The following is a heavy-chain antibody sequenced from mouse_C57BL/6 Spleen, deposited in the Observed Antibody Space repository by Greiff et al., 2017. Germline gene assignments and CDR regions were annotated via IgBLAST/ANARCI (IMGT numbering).Heavy chain of an antibody. J-gene: IGHJ3*01. Sequence: DVMLVESGGGLVKPGGSLKLSCAASGFTFSSYTMSWVRQTPEKRLEWVATISGGGGNTYYPDSVKGRFTISRDNAKNTLYLQMSSLRSEDTALYYCARYDYDGWFAYWGQGTLVTVSA. V-gene: IGHV5-9*01. CDR2: ISGGGGNT. CDR3: ARYDYDGWFAY. D-gene: IGHD2-4*01. CDR1: GFTFSSYT.